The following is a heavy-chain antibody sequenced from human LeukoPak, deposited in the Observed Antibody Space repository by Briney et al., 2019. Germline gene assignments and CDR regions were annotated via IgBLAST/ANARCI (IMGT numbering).Heavy chain of an antibody. Sequence: PGGSLRLSCAASGFTFSSYAMSWVRQAPGKGLEWVSASSGSGGSTYYADSVKGRFTISRDNSKNTLYLQMNSLRAEDTAVYYCARGVVPAALYYYYYMDVWGKGTTVTVSS. J-gene: IGHJ6*03. D-gene: IGHD2-2*01. CDR1: GFTFSSYA. CDR2: SSGSGGST. V-gene: IGHV3-23*01. CDR3: ARGVVPAALYYYYYMDV.